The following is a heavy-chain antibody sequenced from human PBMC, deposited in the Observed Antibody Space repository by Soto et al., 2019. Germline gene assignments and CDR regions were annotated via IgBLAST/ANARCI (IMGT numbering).Heavy chain of an antibody. CDR1: GFTFSSYG. CDR3: ARGLSAATYYFDY. D-gene: IGHD6-13*01. Sequence: GGSLRLSCAASGFTFSSYGMHWVRQAPGKGLEWVAVISYDGSNKYYADSVKGRFTISRDNSKNTLYLQMNSLRAEDTAVYYCARGLSAATYYFDYWGQGTLVTVSS. CDR2: ISYDGSNK. V-gene: IGHV3-30*03. J-gene: IGHJ4*02.